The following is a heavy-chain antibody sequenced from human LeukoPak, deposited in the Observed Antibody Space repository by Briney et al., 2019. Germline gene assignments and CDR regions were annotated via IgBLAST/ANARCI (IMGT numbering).Heavy chain of an antibody. J-gene: IGHJ4*02. V-gene: IGHV3-7*03. Sequence: GGSLRLSCAASGFTFSSYWMSWVRQAPGKGLEWVANIKQDGSEKYYVDSVKGRFTISRDNAKNSLSLQMNSLRAEDTAVYYCAKDFYIAVAGTLDYWGQGTLVTVSS. CDR2: IKQDGSEK. CDR3: AKDFYIAVAGTLDY. D-gene: IGHD6-19*01. CDR1: GFTFSSYW.